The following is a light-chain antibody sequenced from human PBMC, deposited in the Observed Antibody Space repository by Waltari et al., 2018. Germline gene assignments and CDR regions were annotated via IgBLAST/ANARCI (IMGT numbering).Light chain of an antibody. V-gene: IGLV2-14*01. CDR1: SSDVGGYHY. CDR3: SSYTSSARVV. Sequence: QSALTQPASVSGSPAQSITSSCTGTSSDVGGYHYVSWYQQHPGKAPKLMIYDVSKRPSWVSNRFSGSKSGNTASLTISGLQAEDEADYYCSSYTSSARVVFGGGTKLTVL. J-gene: IGLJ2*01. CDR2: DVS.